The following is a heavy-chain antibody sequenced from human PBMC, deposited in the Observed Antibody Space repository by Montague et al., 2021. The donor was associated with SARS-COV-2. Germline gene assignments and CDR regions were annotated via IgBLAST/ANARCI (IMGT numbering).Heavy chain of an antibody. CDR2: IYYSGST. V-gene: IGHV4-59*01. D-gene: IGHD3-3*01. CDR1: GGSISNYY. Sequence: SETLSLTCTVSGGSISNYYWSWIRQPPGKGLELIGYIYYSGSTNYNPSLKSRVTISVDTSKNQFSLKLSSVTAADTAVYYCARVAARYDSITIFGVVSPNGFDPWGQGTLVTVSS. CDR3: ARVAARYDSITIFGVVSPNGFDP. J-gene: IGHJ5*02.